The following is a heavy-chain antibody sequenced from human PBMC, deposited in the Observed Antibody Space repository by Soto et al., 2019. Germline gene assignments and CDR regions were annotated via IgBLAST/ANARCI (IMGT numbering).Heavy chain of an antibody. Sequence: SETLSLTCTVSGGSISSGGYYWSWIRQHPGKGLEWIGYIYYSGSTYYNPSLKSRVTISVDTSKNQFSLKLSSVTAADTAVYYCAGLRSYGQTFDYWGQGTLVTVSS. CDR2: IYYSGST. D-gene: IGHD5-18*01. CDR3: AGLRSYGQTFDY. J-gene: IGHJ4*02. V-gene: IGHV4-31*03. CDR1: GGSISSGGYY.